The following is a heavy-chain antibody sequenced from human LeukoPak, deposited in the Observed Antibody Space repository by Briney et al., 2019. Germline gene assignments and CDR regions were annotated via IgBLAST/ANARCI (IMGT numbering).Heavy chain of an antibody. CDR3: AKDTAQGYTYGTIEQDY. CDR2: VSESGGST. D-gene: IGHD5-18*01. CDR1: GITFSSYA. J-gene: IGHJ4*02. V-gene: IGHV3-23*01. Sequence: PGGSLRLSCAASGITFSSYAMSWVRRAPGKGLEWVSVVSESGGSTHYADSVKGRFTISRDNSKNTLYLEMNRLRAEDTAVYYCAKDTAQGYTYGTIEQDYWGQGTLVTVSS.